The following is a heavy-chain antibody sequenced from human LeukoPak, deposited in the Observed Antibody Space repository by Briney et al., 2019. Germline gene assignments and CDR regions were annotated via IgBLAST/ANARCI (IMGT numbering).Heavy chain of an antibody. Sequence: SETLSLTCAVSGYSISSGYYWGWIRPPPGKGLEWIGSIYRSGSTYYNPSLKSRVTISVDTSKNQFSLKLSSVTAADTAVYYCARLTRDYDFWSGYYTGGGDAFDIWGQGTMVTVSS. CDR1: GYSISSGYY. CDR3: ARLTRDYDFWSGYYTGGGDAFDI. D-gene: IGHD3-3*01. J-gene: IGHJ3*02. CDR2: IYRSGST. V-gene: IGHV4-38-2*01.